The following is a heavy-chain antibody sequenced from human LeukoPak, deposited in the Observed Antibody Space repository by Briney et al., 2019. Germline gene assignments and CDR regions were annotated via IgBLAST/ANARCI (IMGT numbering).Heavy chain of an antibody. J-gene: IGHJ5*02. Sequence: MPSETLSLTCTVSGGSISSYYWSWIRQPAGKGLEWIGRIYTSGSTNYNPSLKSRVTMSVDTSKNQFSLKLSSVTAADTAVYYCARDQGSNPHNWFDPWGQGTLVTVSS. CDR3: ARDQGSNPHNWFDP. CDR2: IYTSGST. V-gene: IGHV4-4*07. D-gene: IGHD3-10*01. CDR1: GGSISSYY.